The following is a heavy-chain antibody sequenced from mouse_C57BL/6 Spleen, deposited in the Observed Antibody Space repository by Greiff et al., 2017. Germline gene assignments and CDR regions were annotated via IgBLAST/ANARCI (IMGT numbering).Heavy chain of an antibody. CDR2: INPGSGGT. D-gene: IGHD2-5*01. CDR3: ATYYSNYDYARDY. Sequence: VQLQQSGAELVRPGTSVKVSCKASGYAFTNYLIEWVKQRPGQGLEWIGVINPGSGGTNYNEKFKGKATLTADKSSSTAYMQLSSLTSEDSAVYFCATYYSNYDYARDYWGQGTSVTVSS. J-gene: IGHJ4*01. V-gene: IGHV1-54*01. CDR1: GYAFTNYL.